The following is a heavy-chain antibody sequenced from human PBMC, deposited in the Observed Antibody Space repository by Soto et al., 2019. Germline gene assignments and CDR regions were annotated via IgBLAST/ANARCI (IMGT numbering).Heavy chain of an antibody. CDR3: ASTRSGVVVGASFGYFDY. D-gene: IGHD2-15*01. V-gene: IGHV1-69*13. Sequence: GASVKVSCKASGGTFSSYAISWVRQAPGQGLEWMGGIIPIFGTANYAQKFQGRVTITADESTSTAYMELSSLRSEEPAVYYFASTRSGVVVGASFGYFDYWGQGTLVTVSS. CDR1: GGTFSSYA. CDR2: IIPIFGTA. J-gene: IGHJ4*02.